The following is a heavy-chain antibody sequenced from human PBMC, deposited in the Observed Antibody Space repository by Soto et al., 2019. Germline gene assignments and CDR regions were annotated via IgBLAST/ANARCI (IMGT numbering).Heavy chain of an antibody. CDR1: GFVFSMYS. V-gene: IGHV3-7*03. D-gene: IGHD2-21*02. CDR2: IPQEGVDG. J-gene: IGHJ6*02. CDR3: ARDHLILPAHDFFYGSDV. Sequence: PGGSLRPSCEVSGFVFSMYSMSWVRQTPGKGLEWVAKIPQEGVDGHYADSVKGRFTISRDNGKNSLYLQMNNLRAEDAAVYYCARDHLILPAHDFFYGSDVWGRGATVTVSS.